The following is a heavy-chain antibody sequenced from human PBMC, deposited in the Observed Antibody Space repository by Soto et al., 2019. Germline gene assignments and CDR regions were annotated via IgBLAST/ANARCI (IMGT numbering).Heavy chain of an antibody. CDR1: GFTFSSYG. Sequence: GGSLSLSCAASGFTFSSYGMHWVRKAPGTGLEWVAVIWYDGSNKYYADSVKGRFTISRDNSKNTLYLQMNSLRAEDTAVYYCARDPTKYYYDRRQLDVWGQGTTVT. CDR2: IWYDGSNK. D-gene: IGHD3-22*01. J-gene: IGHJ6*02. CDR3: ARDPTKYYYDRRQLDV. V-gene: IGHV3-33*01.